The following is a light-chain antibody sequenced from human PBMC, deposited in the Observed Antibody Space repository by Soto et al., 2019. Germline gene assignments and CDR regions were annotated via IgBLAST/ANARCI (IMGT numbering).Light chain of an antibody. CDR1: QSVRSSY. V-gene: IGKV3-20*01. J-gene: IGKJ4*01. CDR3: QEYGTSPLT. Sequence: EIVLTQSPDTLSLSPGETATLSCRASQSVRSSYLGWYQQKPGQAPRLLIHATYNRYTVIPDRFSGSGSGTDFTLTISRLEPEDFAVYFCQEYGTSPLTFGGGTKVEIK. CDR2: ATY.